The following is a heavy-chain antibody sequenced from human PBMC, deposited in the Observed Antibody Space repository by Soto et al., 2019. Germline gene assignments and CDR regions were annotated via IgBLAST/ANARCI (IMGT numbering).Heavy chain of an antibody. CDR3: ARDEGDCTNGVCYLNWFDP. Sequence: SETLSLTCTVSGGSISSSSYYWGWIRQPPGKGLEWIGSIYYSGSTYYNPSLKSRVTISVDTSKNQFSLKLSSVTAADTAVYYCARDEGDCTNGVCYLNWFDPWGQGTLVTVSS. CDR2: IYYSGST. V-gene: IGHV4-39*02. CDR1: GGSISSSSYY. J-gene: IGHJ5*02. D-gene: IGHD2-8*01.